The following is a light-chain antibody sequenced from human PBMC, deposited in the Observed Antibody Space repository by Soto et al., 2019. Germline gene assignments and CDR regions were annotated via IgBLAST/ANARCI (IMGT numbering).Light chain of an antibody. CDR2: GAS. CDR1: QSVSSN. V-gene: IGKV3-15*01. J-gene: IGKJ1*01. Sequence: EIVMTQSPATLSVSPGERATLSCRASQSVSSNLAWYQQKPGQAPRLLIYGASTRATGIPARFSGSGSGTEFTPTISTLQSEDFAVYYCQQYNTWPQTFGQGTKV. CDR3: QQYNTWPQT.